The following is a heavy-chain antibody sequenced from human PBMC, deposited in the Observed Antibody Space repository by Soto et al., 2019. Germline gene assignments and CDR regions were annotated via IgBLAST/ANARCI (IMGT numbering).Heavy chain of an antibody. J-gene: IGHJ5*02. CDR1: GVSMRNSY. V-gene: IGHV4-4*07. D-gene: IGHD3-16*01. Sequence: PSETLSLTCSVSGVSMRNSYWTWIRQSAGKGLEWIGRISTSGNTNYNPSLNSRLTMSVDTSKNQVSLKLTSVTAADTAVYYCARGGGGQALGDPWGQGTRVTVSS. CDR3: ARGGGGQALGDP. CDR2: ISTSGNT.